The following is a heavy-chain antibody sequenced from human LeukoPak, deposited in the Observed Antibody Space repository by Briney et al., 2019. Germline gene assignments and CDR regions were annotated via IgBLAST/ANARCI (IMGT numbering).Heavy chain of an antibody. CDR1: GVTFSSYA. CDR2: IIPIFGTA. CDR3: AGDYGGNSGAFDI. Sequence: SVKVSCKASGVTFSSYAISWVRQAPGQGLEWIGRIIPIFGTANYAQRFQGRVTITTDESTSTAYMELSSLRAEDTAVYYCAGDYGGNSGAFDIWGQGTMVTVSS. J-gene: IGHJ3*02. D-gene: IGHD4-23*01. V-gene: IGHV1-69*05.